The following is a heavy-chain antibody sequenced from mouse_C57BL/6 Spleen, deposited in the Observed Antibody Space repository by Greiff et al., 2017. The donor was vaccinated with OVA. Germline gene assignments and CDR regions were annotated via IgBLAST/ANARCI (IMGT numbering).Heavy chain of an antibody. J-gene: IGHJ4*01. CDR3: APYDYDYYYAMDY. V-gene: IGHV1-55*01. Sequence: VQLQQPGAELVKPGASVKMSCKASGYTFTSYWITWVKQRPGQGLEWIGDIYPGSGSTNYNEKFKSKATLTVDTSSSTAYMQLSSLTSEDSAVYYCAPYDYDYYYAMDYWGQGTSVTVSS. CDR2: IYPGSGST. D-gene: IGHD2-4*01. CDR1: GYTFTSYW.